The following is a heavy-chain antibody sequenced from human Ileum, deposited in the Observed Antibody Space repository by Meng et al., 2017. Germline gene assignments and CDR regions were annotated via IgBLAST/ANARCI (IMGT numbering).Heavy chain of an antibody. CDR3: ARSERSVYWYFDL. D-gene: IGHD1-26*01. CDR2: INHSATT. J-gene: IGHJ2*01. CDR1: GGSFSAYY. V-gene: IGHV4-34*01. Sequence: QGQPQQWGAGLLRPSETLSLTCGVYGGSFSAYYWTWIRRPPGKGLEWIGEINHSATTYYSPSLMGRVSVSVDTSKNQFSLKLTSVTAADTAVYYYARSERSVYWYFDLWGRGTLVTVSS.